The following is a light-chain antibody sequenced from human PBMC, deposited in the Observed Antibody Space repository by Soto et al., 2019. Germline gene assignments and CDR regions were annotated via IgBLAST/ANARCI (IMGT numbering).Light chain of an antibody. CDR3: QKYNNWPST. CDR1: QSVSSN. J-gene: IGKJ5*01. Sequence: DIVLTQSPGTLSLSPGDSATLSCRASQSVSSNLAWYQQKTGQAPRLLIYGESTRATGIPDRLSGSGSGTELNLTISRLQSEDFAVYYCQKYNNWPSTFGQGTRLEIK. CDR2: GES. V-gene: IGKV3-15*01.